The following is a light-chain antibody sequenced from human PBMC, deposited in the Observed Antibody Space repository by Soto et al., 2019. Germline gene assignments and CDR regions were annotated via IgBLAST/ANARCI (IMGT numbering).Light chain of an antibody. Sequence: QSALTQPASVSGSPGQSVSISCTGSTSDVGAYNYVAWYQHKPGKAPRLLIYEVDHRPSGISPRFSGSKSGNTASLTISGLQTDDEADYYCSSYTVINTSVFGGGTKVTGL. V-gene: IGLV2-14*01. J-gene: IGLJ3*02. CDR1: TSDVGAYNY. CDR2: EVD. CDR3: SSYTVINTSV.